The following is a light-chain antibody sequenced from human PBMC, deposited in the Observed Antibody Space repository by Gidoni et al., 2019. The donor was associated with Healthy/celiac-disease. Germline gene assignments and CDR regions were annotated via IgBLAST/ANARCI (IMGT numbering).Light chain of an antibody. V-gene: IGKV1-39*01. CDR2: AAS. Sequence: IHVTQSPSSLSASVGDRVTITCRASQSISSYLNWYQQKPGKDPKLLIYAASSLQSGVPSRFSGSGSGTDFTLTISSLQPEDFATYYCQQSYSTPQYTFGQGTKLEIK. J-gene: IGKJ2*01. CDR3: QQSYSTPQYT. CDR1: QSISSY.